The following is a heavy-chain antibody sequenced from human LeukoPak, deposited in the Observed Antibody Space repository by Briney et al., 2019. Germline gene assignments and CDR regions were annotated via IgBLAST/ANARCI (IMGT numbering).Heavy chain of an antibody. CDR3: ARQGGSSSPYYYYYMDV. V-gene: IGHV4-38-2*01. Sequence: PSETLSLTCAVSGYSISSGYYWGWFRQPPGKGLEWIGCMYHSGSTYYNPSLKSRVTISVETSKNQFSLKLSSVTAADTAVYYCARQGGSSSPYYYYYMDVWGKGTTVTVS. CDR1: GYSISSGYY. J-gene: IGHJ6*03. CDR2: MYHSGST. D-gene: IGHD6-13*01.